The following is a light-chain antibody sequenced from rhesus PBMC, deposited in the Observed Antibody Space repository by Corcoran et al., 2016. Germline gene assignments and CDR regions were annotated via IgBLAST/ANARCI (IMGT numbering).Light chain of an antibody. CDR1: QGISSY. J-gene: IGKJ4*01. CDR2: DAF. V-gene: IGKV1-38*01. Sequence: DIQLTQSPSSLSASVGDRVTITCRASQGISSYLAWYQQKSGKAPKLLIYDAFHLQSGVPSRFSGSGSGTEFTLTISSLQPEDFATYYCQQRNSYPLTFGGGTKVEIK. CDR3: QQRNSYPLT.